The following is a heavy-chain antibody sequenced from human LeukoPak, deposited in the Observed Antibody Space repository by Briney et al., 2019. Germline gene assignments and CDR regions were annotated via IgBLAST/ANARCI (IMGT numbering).Heavy chain of an antibody. CDR3: ARAARGDYYDSSGYPPFDY. D-gene: IGHD3-22*01. J-gene: IGHJ4*02. CDR2: ISYDGSNK. Sequence: GGSLRLSCAASGFTFSSYATHWVRQAPGKGLEWVAVISYDGSNKYYADSVKGRFTISRDNSKNTLYLQMNSLRAEDTAVYYCARAARGDYYDSSGYPPFDYWGQGTLVTVSS. V-gene: IGHV3-30-3*01. CDR1: GFTFSSYA.